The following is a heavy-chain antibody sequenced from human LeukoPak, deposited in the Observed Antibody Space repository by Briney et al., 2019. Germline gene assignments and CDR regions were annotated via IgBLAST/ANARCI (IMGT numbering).Heavy chain of an antibody. CDR1: GYTFTSYG. Sequence: ASVKVSCKASGYTFTSYGISWVRQAPGQGLEWMGWIRPNSGDTHYAQRFQGRVTMTRDTSVSTAHMELSSLRSDDTAIYYCARNYGHNSKYFDFWGQGTLVTVSS. CDR2: IRPNSGDT. D-gene: IGHD4-17*01. J-gene: IGHJ4*02. CDR3: ARNYGHNSKYFDF. V-gene: IGHV1-2*02.